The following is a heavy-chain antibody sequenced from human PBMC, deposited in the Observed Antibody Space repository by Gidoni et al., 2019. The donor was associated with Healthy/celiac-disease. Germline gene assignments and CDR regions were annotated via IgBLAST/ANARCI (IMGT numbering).Heavy chain of an antibody. J-gene: IGHJ4*02. CDR1: GFTFSSYS. CDR3: ARDYDILTGYYTFDY. CDR2: ISSSSSYI. V-gene: IGHV3-21*01. D-gene: IGHD3-9*01. Sequence: EVQLVESGGGLVKPGGSLRLSGAASGFTFSSYSMNWVRQAPGKGLEWVSSISSSSSYIYYADSVKGRFTISRDNAKNSLYLQMNSLRAEDTAVYYCARDYDILTGYYTFDYWGQGTLVTVSS.